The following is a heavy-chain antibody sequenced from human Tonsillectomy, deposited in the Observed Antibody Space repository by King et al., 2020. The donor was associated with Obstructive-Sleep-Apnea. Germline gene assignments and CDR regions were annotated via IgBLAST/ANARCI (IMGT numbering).Heavy chain of an antibody. CDR1: GFTFSDYY. J-gene: IGHJ5*02. Sequence: VQLVESGGGLVKPGGSLRLSCAASGFTFSDYYMSWIRQAPGKGLEWVSCISGSSTETNYADSVKGRFTISRDNAKKALYLQMNSLRAEDTAVYYCARDLNYYDSSGYYPDGWFDPWGQGTLVTVSS. CDR2: ISGSSTET. CDR3: ARDLNYYDSSGYYPDGWFDP. V-gene: IGHV3-11*06. D-gene: IGHD3-22*01.